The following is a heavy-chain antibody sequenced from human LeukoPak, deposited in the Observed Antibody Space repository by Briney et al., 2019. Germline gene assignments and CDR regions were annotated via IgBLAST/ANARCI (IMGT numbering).Heavy chain of an antibody. CDR2: IYTSGST. V-gene: IGHV4-61*02. Sequence: PSETLSLTCTVSGGSISSGSYYWSWIRQPAGKGLEWIGRIYTSGSTNYNPSLKSRVTISVDTSKNQFSLKLSSVTAADTAVYYCARGQTYYYDSSGYYYFDYWGQGTLVTVSS. CDR1: GGSISSGSYY. D-gene: IGHD3-22*01. J-gene: IGHJ4*02. CDR3: ARGQTYYYDSSGYYYFDY.